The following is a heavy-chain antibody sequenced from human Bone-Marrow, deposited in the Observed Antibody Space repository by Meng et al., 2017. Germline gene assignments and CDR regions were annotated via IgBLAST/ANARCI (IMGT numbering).Heavy chain of an antibody. J-gene: IGHJ3*02. V-gene: IGHV3-11*04. CDR2: ISSSGSTI. CDR3: ARDQDISRDGYNAVDAFDI. Sequence: GESLKISCAASGFTFSDYYMSWIRQAPGKGLEWVSYISSSGSTIYYADSVKGRFTISRDNAKNSLYLQMNSLRAEDTAVYYCARDQDISRDGYNAVDAFDIWGQGKMVTVSS. CDR1: GFTFSDYY. D-gene: IGHD5-24*01.